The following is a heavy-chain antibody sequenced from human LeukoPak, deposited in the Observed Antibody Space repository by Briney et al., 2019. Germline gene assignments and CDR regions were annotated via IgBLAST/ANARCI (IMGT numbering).Heavy chain of an antibody. V-gene: IGHV3-23*01. CDR2: MGGSGDSP. CDR1: GFTFSSYA. Sequence: GGSLRLSCTASGFTFSSYAMTWVRQAPGKGLEWVSAMGGSGDSPKYADSVKGRFTMSRDSSKIMVYLQMNSLRPEDTAVYYCARDWSADYWGQGTLVTVSS. J-gene: IGHJ4*02. CDR3: ARDWSADY.